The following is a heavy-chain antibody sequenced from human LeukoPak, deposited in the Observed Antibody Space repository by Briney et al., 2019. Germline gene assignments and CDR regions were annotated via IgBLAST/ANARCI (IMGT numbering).Heavy chain of an antibody. J-gene: IGHJ4*02. CDR3: AGEVVGADNYFDY. CDR2: IYYSGST. V-gene: IGHV4-59*01. Sequence: SETLSLTCTVSGGSISSYYWSWIRQPPGKGLEWIGYIYYSGSTNYNPSLKSRVTISVDTSKNQFSLKLSSVTAADTAVYYCAGEVVGADNYFDYWGQGTLVTVSS. D-gene: IGHD1-26*01. CDR1: GGSISSYY.